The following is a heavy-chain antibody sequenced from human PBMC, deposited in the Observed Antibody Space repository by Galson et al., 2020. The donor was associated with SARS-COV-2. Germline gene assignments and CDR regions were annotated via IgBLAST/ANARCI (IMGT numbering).Heavy chain of an antibody. CDR1: GYSFTNYF. D-gene: IGHD2-8*02. J-gene: IGHJ3*02. V-gene: IGHV5-51*01. Sequence: GESLKISCKASGYSFTNYFIAWVRQMPGKGLEWMGVIYPGDSDARYSPSFQGQVTISADKSINTAYLQWRSLEASDTGTYYCARCDDSTDDGGLFSDIFNIWGQGTMVTVSS. CDR3: ARCDDSTDDGGLFSDIFNI. CDR2: IYPGDSDA.